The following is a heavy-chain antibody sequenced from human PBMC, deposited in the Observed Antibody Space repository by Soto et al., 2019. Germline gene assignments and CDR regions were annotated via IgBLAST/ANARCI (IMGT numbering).Heavy chain of an antibody. D-gene: IGHD6-6*01. CDR3: ARDSPLEYSSSCWFGP. V-gene: IGHV3-21*01. CDR1: GFTFSSYS. J-gene: IGHJ5*02. Sequence: GGSLRLSCAASGFTFSSYSMNWVRQAPGKGLEWVSSISSSSSYIYYADSVKGRFTIARDNAKNSLYLQMNSLRAEDTAVYYCARDSPLEYSSSCWFGPWGQGTLVTVSS. CDR2: ISSSSSYI.